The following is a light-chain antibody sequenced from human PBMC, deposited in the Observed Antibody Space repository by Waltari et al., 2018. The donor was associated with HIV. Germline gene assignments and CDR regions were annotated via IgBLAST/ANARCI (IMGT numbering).Light chain of an antibody. V-gene: IGLV1-47*01. Sequence: QSVLTQSPSASGTPGQRVTISCSGSSSNIGSNYVYWYQQLPGTAPKLLIYGSNQRPPGVPERFAGSKSGTSASLAISGLRSEDEADYYCAAWDDSLSGRVFGGGTKLTGL. CDR1: SSNIGSNY. J-gene: IGLJ3*02. CDR2: GSN. CDR3: AAWDDSLSGRV.